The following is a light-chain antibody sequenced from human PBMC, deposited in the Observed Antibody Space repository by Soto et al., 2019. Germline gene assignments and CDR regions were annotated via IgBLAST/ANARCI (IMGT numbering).Light chain of an antibody. CDR2: DVN. CDR1: SSDVGRYNY. Sequence: QSALAQPASVSGSRGQSITISCTGTSSDVGRYNYVSWFQQHPGKVPKLIIYDVNTWPSGVSDRFSGSKSGNTASLTNSGLQPEDEADYYCSSFTTSSTFVFGTGTKVTVL. J-gene: IGLJ1*01. V-gene: IGLV2-14*03. CDR3: SSFTTSSTFV.